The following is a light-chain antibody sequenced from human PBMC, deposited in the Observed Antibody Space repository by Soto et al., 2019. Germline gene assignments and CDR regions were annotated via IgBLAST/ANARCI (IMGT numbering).Light chain of an antibody. CDR2: GAS. CDR1: QGVSRT. CDR3: QQYHTWPIT. Sequence: DIVMTQSPATLSVAPGERVTFSCRASQGVSRTLAWYQHKPGQAPRLLIAGASTGATGIPARFSGSGSGTEFTLTISSLQSEDCAIYYCQQYHTWPITFGGGTKVHIK. J-gene: IGKJ4*01. V-gene: IGKV3-15*01.